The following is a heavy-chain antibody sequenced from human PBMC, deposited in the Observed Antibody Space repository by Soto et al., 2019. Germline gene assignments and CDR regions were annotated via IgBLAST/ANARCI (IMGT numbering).Heavy chain of an antibody. J-gene: IGHJ4*02. Sequence: ASVKVSCKASGGTFSSYAISWVRQAPGQRLEWMGWISAYNGNTNYAQKLQGRVTMTTDTSTSTAYMELRSLRSDDTAVYYCARVRQYYYDSSGYYWPYYFDYWGQGTLVTVS. D-gene: IGHD3-22*01. CDR3: ARVRQYYYDSSGYYWPYYFDY. V-gene: IGHV1-18*01. CDR2: ISAYNGNT. CDR1: GGTFSSYA.